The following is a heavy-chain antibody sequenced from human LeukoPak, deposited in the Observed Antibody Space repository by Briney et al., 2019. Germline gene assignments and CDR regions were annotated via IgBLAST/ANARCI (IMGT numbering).Heavy chain of an antibody. J-gene: IGHJ6*02. D-gene: IGHD4-11*01. CDR3: AKEVRGMDV. V-gene: IGHV3-30*18. Sequence: GRSLRLSCAASGFTFSSYGMHWVRQAPGKGLEWVAVISYDGSNKYYADSVKGRFTISGDNSKNTLYLQMNSLRAEDTAVYYCAKEVRGMDVWGQGTTVTVSS. CDR1: GFTFSSYG. CDR2: ISYDGSNK.